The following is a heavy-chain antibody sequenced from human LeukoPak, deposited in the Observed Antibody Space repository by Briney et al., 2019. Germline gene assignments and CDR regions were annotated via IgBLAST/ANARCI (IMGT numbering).Heavy chain of an antibody. Sequence: SETLSLTCTVSGGSISSSSYSWGWIRQPPGKGLEWIGSIYYSGSTYYNPSLKSRVTISVDTSKNQFSLKLSSVTAADTAVYYCARFMIVVPAAPRGWFDPWGQGTLVTVSS. D-gene: IGHD2-2*01. CDR2: IYYSGST. CDR3: ARFMIVVPAAPRGWFDP. CDR1: GGSISSSSYS. V-gene: IGHV4-39*01. J-gene: IGHJ5*02.